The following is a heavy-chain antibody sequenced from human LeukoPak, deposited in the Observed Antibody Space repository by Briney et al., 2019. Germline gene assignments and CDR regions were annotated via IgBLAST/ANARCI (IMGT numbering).Heavy chain of an antibody. V-gene: IGHV3-7*01. CDR3: ARDSFETDIDY. CDR1: GFNFGDYV. Sequence: HSGRSLRLSCTGSGFNFGDYVMTWLRQAPGKGLEWVANIKEDGSEQYYADSLKGRFTISRDNVKNSLYLHINSLRAEDTAVYYCARDSFETDIDYWGQGTLVTVSS. CDR2: IKEDGSEQ. J-gene: IGHJ4*02. D-gene: IGHD1-14*01.